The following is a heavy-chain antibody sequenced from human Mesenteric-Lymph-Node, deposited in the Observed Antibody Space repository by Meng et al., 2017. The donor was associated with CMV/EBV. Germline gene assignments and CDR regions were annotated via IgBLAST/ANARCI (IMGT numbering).Heavy chain of an antibody. D-gene: IGHD3-3*01. V-gene: IGHV3-7*01. CDR3: ARHLARITIFGVVTIDAMDV. CDR1: GFTFSDYS. CDR2: IKGDGSEK. Sequence: GESLKISCTASGFTFSDYSMNWVRQAPGEGLEWVATIKGDGSEKGYVDSVKGRFTISRDNAKNSLYLQMNSLRAEDTAVYYCARHLARITIFGVVTIDAMDVWGQGTTVTVSS. J-gene: IGHJ6*02.